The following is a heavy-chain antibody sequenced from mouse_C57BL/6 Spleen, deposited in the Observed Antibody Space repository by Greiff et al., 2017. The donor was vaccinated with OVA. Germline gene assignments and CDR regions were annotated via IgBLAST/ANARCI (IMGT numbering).Heavy chain of an antibody. D-gene: IGHD3-2*02. V-gene: IGHV1-81*01. CDR1: GYTFTSYG. CDR3: ARSEASPYYFDD. CDR2: IYPRSGNT. Sequence: QVQLQQSGAELARPGASVKLSCKASGYTFTSYGISWVKQRTGQGLEWIGEIYPRSGNTYYNEKFKGKATLTADKSSSTAYMELRSLTSEDSAVYFCARSEASPYYFDDWGQGTTLTVSS. J-gene: IGHJ2*01.